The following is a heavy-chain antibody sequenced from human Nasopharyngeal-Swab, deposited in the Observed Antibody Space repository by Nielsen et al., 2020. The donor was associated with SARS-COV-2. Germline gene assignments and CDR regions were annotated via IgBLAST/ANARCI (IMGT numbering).Heavy chain of an antibody. CDR3: TRCGGGCYSGRDY. Sequence: GESLKISCAAFGFTFSDSAIHWVRQASGKGLEWVGRIRSKGNNYATAYAASVKGRFTIFRDDPTNTAFLQMNSLKTEDTAVYYCTRCGGGCYSGRDYWGQGTLVTVSS. CDR1: GFTFSDSA. V-gene: IGHV3-73*01. D-gene: IGHD2-15*01. J-gene: IGHJ4*02. CDR2: IRSKGNNYAT.